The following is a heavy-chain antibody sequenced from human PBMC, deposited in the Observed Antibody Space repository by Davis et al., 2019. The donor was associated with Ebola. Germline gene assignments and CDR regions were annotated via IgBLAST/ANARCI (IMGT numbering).Heavy chain of an antibody. CDR1: GGSISSSNW. J-gene: IGHJ6*02. D-gene: IGHD2-15*01. Sequence: SETLSLTCAVSGGSISSSNWWSWVRQPPGKGLEWIGEIYHSGSTNYNPSLKSRVTISVDKSKNQFSLKLSSVTAADTAVYYCARGGYCSGGSCYGGYYYYGMDVWGQGTTVTVSS. V-gene: IGHV4-4*02. CDR3: ARGGYCSGGSCYGGYYYYGMDV. CDR2: IYHSGST.